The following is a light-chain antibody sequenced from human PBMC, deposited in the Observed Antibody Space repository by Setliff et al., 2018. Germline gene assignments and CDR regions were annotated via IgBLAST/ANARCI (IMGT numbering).Light chain of an antibody. CDR1: SSDIGAYDY. Sequence: QSVLTQPASVSGSPGQSITTSCTGSSSDIGAYDYVSWYQQHPGKAPKLMIYDVNNRPSGVSNRFSGSKSGNTASLTISGLQAEDEADYYCSSYTSRTTLDVFGTGTKVTVL. V-gene: IGLV2-14*03. J-gene: IGLJ1*01. CDR2: DVN. CDR3: SSYTSRTTLDV.